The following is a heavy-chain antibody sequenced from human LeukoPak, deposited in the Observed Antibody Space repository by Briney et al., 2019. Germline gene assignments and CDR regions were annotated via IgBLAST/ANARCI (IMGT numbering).Heavy chain of an antibody. J-gene: IGHJ4*02. CDR3: ARGRTRYYYGSGSPLYYFDY. V-gene: IGHV1-69*13. D-gene: IGHD3-10*01. CDR2: IIPIFGTA. CDR1: GYTFTSYG. Sequence: SVKVSCKASGYTFTSYGISWVRQAPGQGLEWMGGIIPIFGTANYAQKFQGRVTITADESTSTAYMELSSLRSEDTAVYYCARGRTRYYYGSGSPLYYFDYWGQGTLVTVSS.